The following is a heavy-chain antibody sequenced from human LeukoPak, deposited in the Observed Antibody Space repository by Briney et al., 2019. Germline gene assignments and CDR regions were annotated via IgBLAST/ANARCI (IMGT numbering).Heavy chain of an antibody. CDR2: IKQDGSEK. CDR3: ARESGYCSSTSCSRMYYFDY. CDR1: GFTFSSYW. V-gene: IGHV3-7*01. Sequence: GGSLRLSCAASGFTFSSYWMSWVRQAPGKGLEWVANIKQDGSEKYYVDSVKGRFTISRDNAKNSLYLQMNSLRAEDTAVYYCARESGYCSSTSCSRMYYFDYWGQGTLVIVSS. J-gene: IGHJ4*02. D-gene: IGHD2-2*01.